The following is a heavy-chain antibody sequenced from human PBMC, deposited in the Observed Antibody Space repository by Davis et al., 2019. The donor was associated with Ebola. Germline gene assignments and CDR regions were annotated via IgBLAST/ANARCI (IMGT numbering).Heavy chain of an antibody. Sequence: GGSLRLSCIAFGFTFSTYAMNWVRQTPGKGLEWVSSISGSGDRTNYADSVKGRFTISRDNSKNTLYLQMTSLRAEDTATYYCAKDNEFGDYSYFRSWGQGTLVTVSS. D-gene: IGHD3-10*01. V-gene: IGHV3-23*01. CDR3: AKDNEFGDYSYFRS. CDR2: ISGSGDRT. CDR1: GFTFSTYA. J-gene: IGHJ5*02.